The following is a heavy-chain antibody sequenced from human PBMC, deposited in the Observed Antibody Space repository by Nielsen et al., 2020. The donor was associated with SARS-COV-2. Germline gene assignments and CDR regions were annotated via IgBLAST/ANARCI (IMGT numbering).Heavy chain of an antibody. Sequence: SLKISCAVSGFSFNEYAMQWVRQAPGKGLEWVSGISWNSGSIGYADSVKGRFTISRDNAKNSLYLQMNSLRAEDTALYYCASSTGDEDYYYGMDVWGQGTTVTVSS. CDR1: GFSFNEYA. V-gene: IGHV3-9*01. J-gene: IGHJ6*02. CDR3: ASSTGDEDYYYGMDV. CDR2: ISWNSGSI. D-gene: IGHD1-14*01.